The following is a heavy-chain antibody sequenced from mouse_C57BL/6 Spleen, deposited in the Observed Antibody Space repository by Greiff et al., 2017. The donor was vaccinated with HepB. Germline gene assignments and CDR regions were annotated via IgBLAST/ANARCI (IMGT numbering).Heavy chain of an antibody. Sequence: QVQLQQSGAELVRPGSSVKLSCKASGYTFTSYWMDWVKQRPGQGLEWIGNIYPSDSETHYNQKFKDKATLTVDKSSSTAYMQLSSLTSEDSAVYYCARGDDGYLYYFDYWGQGTTLTVSS. CDR3: ARGDDGYLYYFDY. J-gene: IGHJ2*01. V-gene: IGHV1-61*01. CDR2: IYPSDSET. D-gene: IGHD2-3*01. CDR1: GYTFTSYW.